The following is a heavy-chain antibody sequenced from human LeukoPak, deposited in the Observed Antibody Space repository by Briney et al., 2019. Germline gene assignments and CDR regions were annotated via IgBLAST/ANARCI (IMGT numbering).Heavy chain of an antibody. D-gene: IGHD2-8*01. CDR1: GFTFSSYS. CDR3: ARDNSGVYAIPGGRYYYYMDV. CDR2: IKQDRSEK. V-gene: IGHV3-7*01. J-gene: IGHJ6*03. Sequence: GGSLRLSCAASGFTFSSYSMNWVRQAPGKGLEWVANIKQDRSEKYYVDSVKGRFTISRDNAKNSLYLQMNSLRAEDTAVYYWARDNSGVYAIPGGRYYYYMDVWGKGSTVTVSS.